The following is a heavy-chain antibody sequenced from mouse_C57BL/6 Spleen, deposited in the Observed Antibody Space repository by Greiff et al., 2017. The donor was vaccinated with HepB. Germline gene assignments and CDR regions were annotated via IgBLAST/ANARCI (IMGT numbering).Heavy chain of an antibody. Sequence: EVKLVESGGGLVKPGGSLKLSCAASGFTFSSYAMSWVRQTPEKRLEWVATISDGGSYTYYPDNVKGRFTISRDNAKNNLYLQMSHLKSEDTAMYYCAREGDYGLYAVDYWGQGTSVTVSA. D-gene: IGHD1-1*01. CDR1: GFTFSSYA. CDR3: AREGDYGLYAVDY. V-gene: IGHV5-4*01. CDR2: ISDGGSYT. J-gene: IGHJ4*01.